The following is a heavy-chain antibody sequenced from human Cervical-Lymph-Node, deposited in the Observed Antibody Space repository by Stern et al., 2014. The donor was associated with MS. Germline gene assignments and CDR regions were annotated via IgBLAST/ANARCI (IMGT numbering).Heavy chain of an antibody. CDR1: GFIVSKNY. CDR3: ARAIFGVNAAAMAPDAFDS. Sequence: VQLVESGGGLIQPGGSLRLSCAAPGFIVSKNYMSWVRQAQGQGLEWVSLIYTDGSTYYAGSVKGRFTISRDSSKNKLFLQMNSLRAEDTAMYYCARAIFGVNAAAMAPDAFDSWGQGTMVTVSS. J-gene: IGHJ3*01. V-gene: IGHV3-53*01. CDR2: IYTDGST. D-gene: IGHD3-3*01.